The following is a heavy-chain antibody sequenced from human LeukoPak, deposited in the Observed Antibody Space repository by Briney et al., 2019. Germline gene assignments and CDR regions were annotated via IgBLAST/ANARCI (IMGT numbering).Heavy chain of an antibody. D-gene: IGHD1-1*01. V-gene: IGHV3-43*01. CDR3: AKARVRRGYFYYGMDV. CDR1: GFTFDDYT. CDR2: ISWDGGST. Sequence: GGSLRLSCAASGFTFDDYTMHWVRQAPGKGLEWVSLISWDGGSTYYADSVKGRFTISRDNSKNSLYLQMNSLRTEDTALYYCAKARVRRGYFYYGMDVWGQGTTVTVSS. J-gene: IGHJ6*02.